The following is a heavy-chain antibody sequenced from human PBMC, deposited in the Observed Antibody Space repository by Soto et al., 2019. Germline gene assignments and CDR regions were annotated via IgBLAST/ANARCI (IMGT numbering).Heavy chain of an antibody. V-gene: IGHV1-46*01. J-gene: IGHJ4*02. D-gene: IGHD6-19*01. CDR2: INPSGGST. Sequence: ASVEVSCKASGYTFTSYFRHWVRQAPGQGLEWMGIINPSGGSTSYAQKFQGRVTITRDTSASTAYMELSSLRSEDTAVYYCAREARDSGWSEYYFDYWGQGTLVTVSS. CDR1: GYTFTSYF. CDR3: AREARDSGWSEYYFDY.